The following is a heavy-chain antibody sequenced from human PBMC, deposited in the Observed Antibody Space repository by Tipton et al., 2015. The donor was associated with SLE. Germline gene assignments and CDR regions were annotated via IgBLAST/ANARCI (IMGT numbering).Heavy chain of an antibody. CDR3: ARDHFGFDI. J-gene: IGHJ3*02. Sequence: QLVQSGGGVVQPGRSQRLSCAASGFTFSNYGMHWVRQAPGKGLEWVAVIWYDGSNKYYADSVKGRFTISRDNSKNTLYLQMNSLRAEDTAVYYCARDHFGFDIWGQGTMVTVAS. CDR2: IWYDGSNK. V-gene: IGHV3-33*01. CDR1: GFTFSNYG. D-gene: IGHD2/OR15-2a*01.